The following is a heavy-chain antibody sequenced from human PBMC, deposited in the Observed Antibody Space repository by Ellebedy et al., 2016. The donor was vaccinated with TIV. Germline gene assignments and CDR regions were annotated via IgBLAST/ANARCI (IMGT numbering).Heavy chain of an antibody. D-gene: IGHD3-9*01. Sequence: ASVKVSCKASGYNLSDYFLHWVRQAPGQGLEWMGWINPNSGGTNCAQKIQGRVTLTRDTSINTVYMELNRLRSDDTAVYYCARPNHDILAGYYYGPDDYALDVWGQGTTVIVSS. CDR3: ARPNHDILAGYYYGPDDYALDV. CDR1: GYNLSDYF. V-gene: IGHV1-2*02. J-gene: IGHJ6*02. CDR2: INPNSGGT.